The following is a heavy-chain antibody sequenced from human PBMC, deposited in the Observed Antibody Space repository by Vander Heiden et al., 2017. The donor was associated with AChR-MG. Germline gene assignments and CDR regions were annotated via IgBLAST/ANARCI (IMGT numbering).Heavy chain of an antibody. D-gene: IGHD3-22*01. V-gene: IGHV3-73*02. CDR2: IRSKANSYAT. Sequence: EVQLVESGGGLVQPGGSLNLSCAASGFPFSGSAMHWVRQASGKGLEWVGRIRSKANSYATAYAASVKGRFTISRDDSKNTAYLQMNSLKTEDTAVYYCTRPAYYYDSSGFYWGQGTLVTVSS. CDR1: GFPFSGSA. CDR3: TRPAYYYDSSGFY. J-gene: IGHJ4*02.